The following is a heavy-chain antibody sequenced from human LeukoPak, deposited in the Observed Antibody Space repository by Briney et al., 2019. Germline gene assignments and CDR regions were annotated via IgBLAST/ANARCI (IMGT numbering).Heavy chain of an antibody. J-gene: IGHJ4*02. CDR1: GDSFITSW. V-gene: IGHV5-51*01. CDR2: IYPGDSDI. CDR3: ARLGTSHAAHIDY. Sequence: PGESLKISCEGSGDSFITSWIGWVRQKPGEGLEWMASIYPGDSDIQYSPPFQGQVTISADKSISTAYLQWSSLKASDTAMYYCARLGTSHAAHIDYWGQGTLVTVSS. D-gene: IGHD1-1*01.